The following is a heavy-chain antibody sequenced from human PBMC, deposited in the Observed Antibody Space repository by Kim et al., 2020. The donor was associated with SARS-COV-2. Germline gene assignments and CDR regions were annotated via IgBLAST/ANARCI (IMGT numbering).Heavy chain of an antibody. Sequence: GGSLRLSCAASGFTFSDYYMSWIRQAPGRGLEWVSYISSSGSTIYYADSVKGRFTISRDNAKNSLYLQMNSLRAEDTAVYYCARWCSGGSCYSAGFDYWGQGTLVTVSS. J-gene: IGHJ4*02. V-gene: IGHV3-11*01. D-gene: IGHD2-15*01. CDR2: ISSSGSTI. CDR3: ARWCSGGSCYSAGFDY. CDR1: GFTFSDYY.